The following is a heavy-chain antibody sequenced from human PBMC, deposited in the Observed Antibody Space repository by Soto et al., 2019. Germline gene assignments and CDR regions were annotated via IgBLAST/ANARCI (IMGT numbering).Heavy chain of an antibody. CDR3: ARVEAVAVTWWYFDL. Sequence: QVQLVESGGGVVQPGRSLRLSCAASGFTFSSYAMHWVRQAPGKGLEWVALISYDGSNKYYADFVKGRFTISRDNSKNTVYMEMNSLRTEDTAVYYCARVEAVAVTWWYFDLWGRGTLVTVSS. CDR1: GFTFSSYA. D-gene: IGHD6-19*01. V-gene: IGHV3-30*03. J-gene: IGHJ2*01. CDR2: ISYDGSNK.